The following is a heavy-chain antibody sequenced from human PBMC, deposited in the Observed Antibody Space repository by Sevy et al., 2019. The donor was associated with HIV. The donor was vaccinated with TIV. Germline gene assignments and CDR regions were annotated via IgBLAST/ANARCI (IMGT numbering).Heavy chain of an antibody. CDR2: LKSKAYGGTL. CDR1: GFTFGDYA. Sequence: GGSLRLSCTASGFTFGDYAMSWVRQVPGKGLEWVAFLKSKAYGGTLDYAASVKGRFTISRDDSKSIAHLQMNELKTDDTAIYYCTRAKSAQSIFDYWGQGALVTVSS. CDR3: TRAKSAQSIFDY. J-gene: IGHJ4*02. V-gene: IGHV3-49*04.